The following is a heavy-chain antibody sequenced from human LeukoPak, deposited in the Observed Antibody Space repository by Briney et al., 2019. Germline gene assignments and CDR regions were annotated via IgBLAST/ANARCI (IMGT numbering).Heavy chain of an antibody. Sequence: GGSLRLSCAASGFTFSNAWMSWVRQAPGKGLEWVGHIKSKTDGGTTDYAAPVKGRFTISRDDSKSIAYLQMNSLKTEDTAVYYCTRWWDTAMPQDYWGQGTLVTVSS. D-gene: IGHD5-18*01. J-gene: IGHJ4*02. V-gene: IGHV3-15*01. CDR2: IKSKTDGGTT. CDR1: GFTFSNAW. CDR3: TRWWDTAMPQDY.